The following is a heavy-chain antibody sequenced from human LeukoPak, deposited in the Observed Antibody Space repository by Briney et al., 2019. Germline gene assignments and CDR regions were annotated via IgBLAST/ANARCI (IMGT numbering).Heavy chain of an antibody. Sequence: GGSLRLSCAASGFTFSSYDMHWVRQATGKGLEWVSAIGTAGDTYYPGSVKGRFTISRENAKNSLYLQMNSLRAGETAVYYCPRGALYDSSGYWPPHFGYWGQGTLVTVSS. CDR1: GFTFSSYD. V-gene: IGHV3-13*01. CDR3: PRGALYDSSGYWPPHFGY. D-gene: IGHD3-22*01. CDR2: IGTAGDT. J-gene: IGHJ4*02.